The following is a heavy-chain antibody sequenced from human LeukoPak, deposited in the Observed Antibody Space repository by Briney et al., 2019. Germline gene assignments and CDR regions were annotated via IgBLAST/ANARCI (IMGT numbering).Heavy chain of an antibody. J-gene: IGHJ4*02. CDR3: AKDLDRSSMVRGVTLAHDY. Sequence: GGSLRLSCAASGFTFSSYGMHWVRQAPGKGLEWVAVIWYGGSNKYYADSVKGRFTISRDNSKNTLYLQMNSLRAEDTAVYYCAKDLDRSSMVRGVTLAHDYWGQGTLVTVSS. V-gene: IGHV3-30*02. CDR1: GFTFSSYG. D-gene: IGHD3-10*01. CDR2: IWYGGSNK.